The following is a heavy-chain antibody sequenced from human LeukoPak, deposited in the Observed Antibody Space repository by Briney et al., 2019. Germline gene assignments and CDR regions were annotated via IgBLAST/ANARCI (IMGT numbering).Heavy chain of an antibody. CDR3: ATTDLGYCSSSRCPEDAFDI. CDR1: GFTFSSYS. V-gene: IGHV3-48*04. Sequence: GGSLRLSCAASGFTFSSYSMNWVRQAPGKGLEWVSYITSSSSTIYYADSVKGRFTISRDNAKNSLYLQMNSLRAEDTAVYYCATTDLGYCSSSRCPEDAFDIWGHGTMVTVSS. D-gene: IGHD2-2*01. J-gene: IGHJ3*02. CDR2: ITSSSSTI.